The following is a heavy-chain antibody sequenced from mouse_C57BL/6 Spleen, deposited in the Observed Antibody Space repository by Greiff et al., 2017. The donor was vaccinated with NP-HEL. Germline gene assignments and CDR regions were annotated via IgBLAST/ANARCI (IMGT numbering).Heavy chain of an antibody. D-gene: IGHD1-1*01. J-gene: IGHJ4*01. CDR3: ASSGYGSSRDYAMDY. Sequence: VQLQQSGAELAKPGASVKLSCKASGYTFTSYWMHWVKQRPGQGLEWIGYINPSSGYTKYNQKFKDKATLTEDKSTSTAYMQLSSLTYEDSAVYYCASSGYGSSRDYAMDYWGQGTSVTVSS. V-gene: IGHV1-7*01. CDR2: INPSSGYT. CDR1: GYTFTSYW.